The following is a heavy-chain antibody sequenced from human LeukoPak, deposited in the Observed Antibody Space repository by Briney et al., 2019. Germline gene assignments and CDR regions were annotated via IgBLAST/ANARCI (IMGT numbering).Heavy chain of an antibody. CDR3: ASGARYYYYYMDV. CDR1: GFTFSSYA. CDR2: ISYDGSNK. V-gene: IGHV3-30*04. D-gene: IGHD6-6*01. J-gene: IGHJ6*03. Sequence: GGSLRLSCAASGFTFSSYAMHWVRQAPGKGLEWVAVISYDGSNKYYADSVKGRFTISRDNSKNTLYLQMNSLRAEDTAVYYCASGARYYYYYMDVWGKGTTVTVSS.